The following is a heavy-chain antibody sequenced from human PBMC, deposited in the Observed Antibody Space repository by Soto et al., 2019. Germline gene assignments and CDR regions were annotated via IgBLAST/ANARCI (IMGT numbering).Heavy chain of an antibody. CDR3: VYYDSSGYYPSFDY. J-gene: IGHJ4*02. V-gene: IGHV1-69*13. CDR2: IIPIFGTA. D-gene: IGHD3-22*01. Sequence: SVKVSCKASGGTFSIYAISWVRQAPGQGLEWMGGIIPIFGTANYAQKFQGRVTITADESTSTAYMELSSLRSEDTAVYYCVYYDSSGYYPSFDYWGQGTLVTVSS. CDR1: GGTFSIYA.